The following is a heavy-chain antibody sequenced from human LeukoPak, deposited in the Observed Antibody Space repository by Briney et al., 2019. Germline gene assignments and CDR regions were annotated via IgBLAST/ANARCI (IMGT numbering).Heavy chain of an antibody. CDR1: GGSISSGDYY. V-gene: IGHV4-30-4*08. CDR2: IDYSGST. CDR3: ARFFKWSGVDF. Sequence: SETLSLTCTVSGGSISSGDYYWSWIRQPPGKGLEWIGYIDYSGSTSYNPSLKSRLTISVDTSKNQFSLKLSSVTAADTAVYYCARFFKWSGVDFWGQGTLVTVSS. D-gene: IGHD3-3*01. J-gene: IGHJ4*02.